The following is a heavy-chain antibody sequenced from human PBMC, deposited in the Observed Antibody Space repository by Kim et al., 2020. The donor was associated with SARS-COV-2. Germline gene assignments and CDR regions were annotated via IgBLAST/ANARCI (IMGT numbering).Heavy chain of an antibody. J-gene: IGHJ4*02. Sequence: GGSLRLSCAASGFTFSSYAMSWVRQAPGKGLEWVSAISGSGGSTYYADSVKGRFTISRDNSKNTLYLQMNSLRAEDTAVYYCAKDPSGGYIAAAGRNYWGQGTLVTVSS. CDR2: ISGSGGST. CDR3: AKDPSGGYIAAAGRNY. D-gene: IGHD6-13*01. CDR1: GFTFSSYA. V-gene: IGHV3-23*01.